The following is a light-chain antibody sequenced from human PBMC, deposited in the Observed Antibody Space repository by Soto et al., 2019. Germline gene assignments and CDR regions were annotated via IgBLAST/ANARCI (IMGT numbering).Light chain of an antibody. CDR1: QSIHTN. J-gene: IGKJ1*01. Sequence: ETVMTQSVATLSVSPGERATLSCRASQSIHTNLAWYQQKPGQPPRLLIYGASTRVTGIPTRFSGSGSGTEFTLTISSLQSEDFAVYYCQQYNNWPRTFGQGTKVEIK. CDR3: QQYNNWPRT. CDR2: GAS. V-gene: IGKV3-15*01.